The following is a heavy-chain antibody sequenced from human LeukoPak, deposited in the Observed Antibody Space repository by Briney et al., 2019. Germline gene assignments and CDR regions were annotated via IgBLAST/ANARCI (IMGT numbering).Heavy chain of an antibody. Sequence: SGGSLRLSCAASGFTFNGYGMNWVRQAPGKGLEWVSYISSISSTIYYSDSVKGRFTISRDNAKNSLYLQMNSLRAEDTAVYYCARDRTYYDILTGYRGGHFLDYWGQGTLVTVSS. CDR2: ISSISSTI. D-gene: IGHD3-9*01. V-gene: IGHV3-48*04. CDR1: GFTFNGYG. J-gene: IGHJ4*02. CDR3: ARDRTYYDILTGYRGGHFLDY.